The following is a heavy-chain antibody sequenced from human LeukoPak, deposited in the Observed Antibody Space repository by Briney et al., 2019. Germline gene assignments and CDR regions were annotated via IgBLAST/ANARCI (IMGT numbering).Heavy chain of an antibody. J-gene: IGHJ6*03. V-gene: IGHV4-38-2*02. CDR1: ASSISSGYF. CDR2: IYHNGGT. D-gene: IGHD3-16*01. CDR3: ARGGGLRWLYYYMDV. Sequence: SETLSLTCTVSASSISSGYFWGWIRQPPGEGLEWIGSIYHNGGTYYTPSLKSRVSISVDTSKNQFSLKPSSVTAADTAVYFCARGGGLRWLYYYMDVWGRGTTVTVSS.